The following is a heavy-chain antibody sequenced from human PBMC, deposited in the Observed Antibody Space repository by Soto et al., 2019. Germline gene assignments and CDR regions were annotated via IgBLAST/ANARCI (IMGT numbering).Heavy chain of an antibody. V-gene: IGHV4-34*01. D-gene: IGHD6-13*01. CDR3: ARDRYSGYGMDV. CDR2: INHSGST. CDR1: GGSFSGYY. J-gene: IGHJ6*02. Sequence: PSETLSLTCAVYGGSFSGYYWGWIRQPPGKGLEWIGEINHSGSTNYNPSLKSRVTISVDTSKNQFSLKLSSVTAADTAVYYCARDRYSGYGMDVWGQGTTVTVSS.